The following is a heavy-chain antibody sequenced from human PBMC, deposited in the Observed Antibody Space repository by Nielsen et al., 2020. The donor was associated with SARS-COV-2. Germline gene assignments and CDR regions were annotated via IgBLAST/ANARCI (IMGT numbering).Heavy chain of an antibody. CDR2: ISWNSGSI. J-gene: IGHJ4*02. CDR3: ARAESSSWYFFADY. Sequence: SLKISCAASGFTFDDYAMHWVRQAPGKGLEWVSGISWNSGSIGYADSVKGRFTISRDNAKNSLYLQMNSLRAEDTAVYYCARAESSSWYFFADYWGQGTLVTVSS. CDR1: GFTFDDYA. V-gene: IGHV3-9*01. D-gene: IGHD6-13*01.